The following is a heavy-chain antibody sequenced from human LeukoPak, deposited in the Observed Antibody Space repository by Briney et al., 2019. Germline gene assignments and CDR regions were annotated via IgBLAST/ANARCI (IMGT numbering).Heavy chain of an antibody. D-gene: IGHD5-18*01. CDR1: GYSINNGYY. J-gene: IGHJ4*02. CDR3: ARHYAGYNYALDY. V-gene: IGHV4-38-2*01. Sequence: SETLSLTCAVSGYSINNGYYWGWIRQPPGKGLEWIGNIYHSGSTYYNPSLKSRVTISVDTSKNHFSLKLSSVTAAGTAVYYCARHYAGYNYALDYWGQGTLVTVSS. CDR2: IYHSGST.